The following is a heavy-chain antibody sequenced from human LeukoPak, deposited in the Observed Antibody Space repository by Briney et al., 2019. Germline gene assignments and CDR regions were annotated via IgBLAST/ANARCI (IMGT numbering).Heavy chain of an antibody. CDR2: ISSNGGST. CDR3: ARELGDGGTIDY. Sequence: AGGSLRFSCTASGFTFSSYAMHWVRQAPGKGLEYVSAISSNGGSTYYADSVKGRFTISRDNSKNTLYLQMSSLRTEDTAVYYCARELGDGGTIDYWGQGTLVTVSS. D-gene: IGHD2-15*01. J-gene: IGHJ4*02. CDR1: GFTFSSYA. V-gene: IGHV3-64D*06.